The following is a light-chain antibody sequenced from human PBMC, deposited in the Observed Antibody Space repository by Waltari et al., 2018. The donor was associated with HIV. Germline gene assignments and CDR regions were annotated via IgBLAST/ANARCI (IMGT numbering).Light chain of an antibody. CDR2: TKD. CDR1: SSNIGSDT. V-gene: IGLV1-44*01. J-gene: IGLJ1*01. Sequence: QSVLTQPPSASATPGQRVTIPCSGSSSNIGSDTVSWYQQLPGTAPKLLIYTKDQRPSGVPDRFSGSKSGTPASLAISGLQSEDEADYYCATWDDSLSGRYVFGTGTKVTVL. CDR3: ATWDDSLSGRYV.